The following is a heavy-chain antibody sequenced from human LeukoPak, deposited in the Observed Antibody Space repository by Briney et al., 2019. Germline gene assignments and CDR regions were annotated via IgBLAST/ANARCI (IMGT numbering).Heavy chain of an antibody. CDR3: ARTYGSSADAFDI. CDR1: GFSFSSYS. J-gene: IGHJ3*02. CDR2: ISDDGSNK. V-gene: IGHV3-30*04. Sequence: GRSLRLSCAASGFSFSSYSLHWVRQAPGKGLEWVALISDDGSNKYYADSVKGRFTLSRDNAKNTLYLQMSSLRSEDTAVYYCARTYGSSADAFDIWGQGTMVTVSS. D-gene: IGHD6-6*01.